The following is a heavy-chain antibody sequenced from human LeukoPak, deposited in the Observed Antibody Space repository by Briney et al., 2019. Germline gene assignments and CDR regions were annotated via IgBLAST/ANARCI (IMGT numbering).Heavy chain of an antibody. CDR2: IFSGGTT. Sequence: PGGSLRLSCAASGFTVSSNYMSWVRQAPGKGLEWVSVIFSGGTTYYADSVKGRFTISRDNSKNTLYLQMGSLRAEDMAVYYCAREGATLRSYYYYGMDVWGQGTTVTVSS. V-gene: IGHV3-53*05. CDR1: GFTVSSNY. D-gene: IGHD1-26*01. CDR3: AREGATLRSYYYYGMDV. J-gene: IGHJ6*02.